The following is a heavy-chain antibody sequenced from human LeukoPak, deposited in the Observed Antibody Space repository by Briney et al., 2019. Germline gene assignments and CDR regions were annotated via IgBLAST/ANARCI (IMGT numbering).Heavy chain of an antibody. CDR2: ISSSSSTI. CDR1: GFTLSNYS. Sequence: GGSLRLSCADSGFTLSNYSMNWVRQAPGKGLEWVSYISSSSSTIYYADSVKGRFTISRDNAKNSLYLQMNSLRAEDTAVYYCVRDVNGYSSSWYEYWGQGTLVTVSS. CDR3: VRDVNGYSSSWYEY. J-gene: IGHJ4*02. D-gene: IGHD6-13*01. V-gene: IGHV3-48*01.